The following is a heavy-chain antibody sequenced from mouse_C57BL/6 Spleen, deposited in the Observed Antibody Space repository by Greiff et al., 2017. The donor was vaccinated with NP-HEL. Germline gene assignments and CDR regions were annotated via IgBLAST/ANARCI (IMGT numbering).Heavy chain of an antibody. V-gene: IGHV5-17*01. CDR3: AGEDYYGSEGYFDV. D-gene: IGHD1-1*01. Sequence: EVKLVESGGGLVKPGGSLKLSCAASGFTFSDYGMHWVRQAPEKGLEWVAYISSGSSTIYYADTVKGRFTISRDNAKNTLFLQMTSLRSEDTAMYYCAGEDYYGSEGYFDVWGTGTTVTVSS. CDR2: ISSGSSTI. J-gene: IGHJ1*03. CDR1: GFTFSDYG.